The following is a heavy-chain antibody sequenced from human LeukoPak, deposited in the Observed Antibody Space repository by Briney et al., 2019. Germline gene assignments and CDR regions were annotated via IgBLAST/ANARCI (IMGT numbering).Heavy chain of an antibody. V-gene: IGHV3-74*01. CDR2: INSDGSST. J-gene: IGHJ3*02. CDR1: GFTFSSYW. Sequence: GGSLRLSCAASGFTFSSYWMHWVRQAPGKGLVWVSRINSDGSSTSYADSVKGRFTISRDNAKNTLYLQMNSLRAEDTAVYYCARVRELYSSGWYRKSEGAFDIWGQGTMVTVSS. CDR3: ARVRELYSSGWYRKSEGAFDI. D-gene: IGHD6-19*01.